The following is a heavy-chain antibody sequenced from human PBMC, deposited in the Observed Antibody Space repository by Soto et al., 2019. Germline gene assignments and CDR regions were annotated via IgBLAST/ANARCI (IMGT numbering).Heavy chain of an antibody. D-gene: IGHD1-26*01. CDR1: GYTFTSYY. CDR3: ARDGRYGGSYASVYFDY. Sequence: ASVKVSCKASGYTFTSYYMHWVRQAPGQGLEWMGIINPSGGSTSYAQKFQGRVTMTRDTSTSTVYIELSSLRSEDTAVYYCARDGRYGGSYASVYFDYWGQGTLVTVSS. CDR2: INPSGGST. V-gene: IGHV1-46*01. J-gene: IGHJ4*02.